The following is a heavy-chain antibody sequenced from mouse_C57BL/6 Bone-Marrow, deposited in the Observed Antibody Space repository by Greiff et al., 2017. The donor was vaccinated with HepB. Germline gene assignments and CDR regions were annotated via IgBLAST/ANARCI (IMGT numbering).Heavy chain of an antibody. CDR2: INPNNGGT. Sequence: VQLKQSGPELVKPGASVKIPCKASGYTFTDYNMDWVKQSHGKSLEWIGDINPNNGGTIYNQKFKGKATLTVDKSSSTAYMELRSLTSEDTAVYYCARLYDYDPYYAMDYWGQGTSVTVSS. CDR3: ARLYDYDPYYAMDY. V-gene: IGHV1-18*01. D-gene: IGHD2-4*01. J-gene: IGHJ4*01. CDR1: GYTFTDYN.